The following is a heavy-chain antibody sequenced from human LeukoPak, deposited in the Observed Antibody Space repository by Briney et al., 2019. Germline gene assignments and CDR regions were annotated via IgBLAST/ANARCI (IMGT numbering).Heavy chain of an antibody. CDR2: ISSSSSYI. J-gene: IGHJ4*02. Sequence: GGSLRLSCAASGFTFSSYSMNWVRQAPGKGLEWVSSISSSSSYIYYADSVKGRFTISRDNAKNSLYLQMNSLRAEDTAVYYCARRLDGYSYGYADYWGLGTLVTVSS. V-gene: IGHV3-21*01. D-gene: IGHD5-18*01. CDR1: GFTFSSYS. CDR3: ARRLDGYSYGYADY.